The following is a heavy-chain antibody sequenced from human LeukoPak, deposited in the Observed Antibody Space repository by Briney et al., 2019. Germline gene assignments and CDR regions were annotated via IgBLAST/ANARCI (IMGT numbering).Heavy chain of an antibody. CDR2: ISGSGGST. V-gene: IGHV3-23*01. J-gene: IGHJ3*02. CDR3: VREMTTLTKYAFDI. Sequence: GGTLRLSCAASGFTFSSYGMSWVRQAPGKGLEWVSAISGSGGSTYYADSVKGQFTISRDNARNTLYLQMNSLRAEDTAVYYCVREMTTLTKYAFDIWGQGTMVTVSS. CDR1: GFTFSSYG. D-gene: IGHD4-17*01.